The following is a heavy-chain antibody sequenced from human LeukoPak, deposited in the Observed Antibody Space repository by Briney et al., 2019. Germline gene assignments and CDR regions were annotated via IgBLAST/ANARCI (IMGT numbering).Heavy chain of an antibody. D-gene: IGHD6-19*01. CDR2: IYSDGRT. CDR3: ASGGGYSSAWHSSDY. CDR1: GFTVSNTY. J-gene: IGHJ4*02. V-gene: IGHV3-53*01. Sequence: PGGSLRLSCAASGFTVSNTYMSWVRQAPGKGLEWVSIIYSDGRTYYADSVKGRFTISRDNSKNTMYLQMNSLRAEDTAVYYCASGGGYSSAWHSSDYWGQGTLVTVPS.